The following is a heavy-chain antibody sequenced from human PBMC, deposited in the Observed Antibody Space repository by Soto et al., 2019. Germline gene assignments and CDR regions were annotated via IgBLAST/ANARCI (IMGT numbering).Heavy chain of an antibody. CDR1: GYTFNSYG. Sequence: ASVKVSCKASGYTFNSYGISWVRQAPGQGLEWMGWISNYNGNTKYEQKLQGRVTMTTDTSTSTAYMELRSLRSDDTAVFYCAREYRSSSVGYYYSGMDVWGQGTTVTVSS. CDR2: ISNYNGNT. J-gene: IGHJ6*02. CDR3: AREYRSSSVGYYYSGMDV. D-gene: IGHD6-6*01. V-gene: IGHV1-18*01.